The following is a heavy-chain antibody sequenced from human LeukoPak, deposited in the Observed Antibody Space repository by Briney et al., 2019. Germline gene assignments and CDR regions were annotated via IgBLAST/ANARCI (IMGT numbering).Heavy chain of an antibody. CDR2: IYYSGST. CDR1: GGSISSYY. V-gene: IGHV4-59*01. J-gene: IGHJ6*03. CDR3: ARAGYCSSTSCVYYYYYYMDV. D-gene: IGHD2-2*01. Sequence: PSETLSLTCTVSGGSISSYYWSWIRQPPGKGLEWIGYIYYSGSTNYNPSLKSRVTISVDTSKNQFSLKLSSVTAADTAVYYCARAGYCSSTSCVYYYYYYMDVWGKGTTVTVSS.